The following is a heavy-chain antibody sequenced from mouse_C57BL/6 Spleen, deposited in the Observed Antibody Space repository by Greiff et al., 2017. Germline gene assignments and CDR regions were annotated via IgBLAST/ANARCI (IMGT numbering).Heavy chain of an antibody. J-gene: IGHJ4*01. Sequence: QVQLQQSGAELVKPGASVKISCKASGYAFSRYWMNWVKQRPGKGLEWIGQIYPGDGDTTYNGKFKGKATLTADKSSSTAYMQLSSLTSEDSAVYFCASITTVVATDAMDYWGQGTSVTVSS. CDR2: IYPGDGDT. D-gene: IGHD1-1*01. CDR1: GYAFSRYW. V-gene: IGHV1-80*01. CDR3: ASITTVVATDAMDY.